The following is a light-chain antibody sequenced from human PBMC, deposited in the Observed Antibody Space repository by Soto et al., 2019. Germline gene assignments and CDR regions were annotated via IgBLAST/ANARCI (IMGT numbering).Light chain of an antibody. Sequence: ENVLTQSPGTLSLSPGERATLSCRASQSLSSNYLTWYQQKPGQAPRLLIYGASSRATDIPDRFSGSGSGTDVTLTISRLEPEDVAVYYCQQYDRSPVTFGQGTKLEIK. V-gene: IGKV3-20*01. CDR3: QQYDRSPVT. CDR1: QSLSSNY. CDR2: GAS. J-gene: IGKJ2*01.